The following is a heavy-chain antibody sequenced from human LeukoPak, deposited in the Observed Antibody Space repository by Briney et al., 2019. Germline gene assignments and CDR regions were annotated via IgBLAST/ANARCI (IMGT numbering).Heavy chain of an antibody. CDR3: ARYYPSTTGWFDP. J-gene: IGHJ5*02. V-gene: IGHV1-69*04. D-gene: IGHD4-17*01. Sequence: SVKVSCKASGGTFSSYAISWVRQAPGQGLEWMGRIIPIFGIANYAQKFQGRVTITADKSTSTAYMELSSLRSEDTAVYYCARYYPSTTGWFDPWGQGTLVTVSS. CDR2: IIPIFGIA. CDR1: GGTFSSYA.